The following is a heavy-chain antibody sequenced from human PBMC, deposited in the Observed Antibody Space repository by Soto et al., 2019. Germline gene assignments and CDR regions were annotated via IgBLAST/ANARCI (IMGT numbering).Heavy chain of an antibody. D-gene: IGHD5-12*01. Sequence: PGGSLRLSCAASGFIFDDYSMSWIRQAPGKGLEYISYISSSSGSTNYADSVKGRFTISRDNAKNSLYLQMSSLRAEDTAVYYCARDRGGYDRLYYYHGMDVWGQGTTVTVSS. J-gene: IGHJ6*02. V-gene: IGHV3-11*06. CDR2: ISSSSGST. CDR1: GFIFDDYS. CDR3: ARDRGGYDRLYYYHGMDV.